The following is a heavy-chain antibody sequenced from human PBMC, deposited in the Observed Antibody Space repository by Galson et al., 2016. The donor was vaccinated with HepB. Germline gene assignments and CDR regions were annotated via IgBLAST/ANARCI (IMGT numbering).Heavy chain of an antibody. V-gene: IGHV3-48*02. J-gene: IGHJ6*02. CDR1: GFTLSSTY. CDR3: ASEIRISTVRGSLKSNGTDI. CDR2: ITRSSRTI. Sequence: SLRLSCAASGFTLSSTYMTWVRQAPGKGLEWVSHITRSSRTIYYADSVKGRFTISRDDARNSLHLQMNSLRDEDTAVYYCASEIRISTVRGSLKSNGTDIWGRGTTVTVSS. D-gene: IGHD3-10*01.